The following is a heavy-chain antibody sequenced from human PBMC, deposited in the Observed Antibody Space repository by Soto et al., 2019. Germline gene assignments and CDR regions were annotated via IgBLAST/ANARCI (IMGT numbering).Heavy chain of an antibody. CDR1: GGSISSSSYY. J-gene: IGHJ6*02. Sequence: SETLSLTCTVSGGSISSSSYYWGWIRQPPGKGLEWIGSIYYSGSTYYNPSLKSRVTISVDTSKNQFSLKLSSVTAADTAVDYCASTIRVRADYCGMDVWGQGTTVTVSS. V-gene: IGHV4-39*01. D-gene: IGHD3-9*01. CDR2: IYYSGST. CDR3: ASTIRVRADYCGMDV.